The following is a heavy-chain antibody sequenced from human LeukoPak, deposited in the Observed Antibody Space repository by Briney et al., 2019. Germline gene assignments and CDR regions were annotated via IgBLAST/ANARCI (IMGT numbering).Heavy chain of an antibody. J-gene: IGHJ4*02. CDR2: ISGTSGNT. CDR1: GFTFSIYA. Sequence: GGSLRLSCAASGFTFSIYAMSWVRQAPGKGLEWVSSISGTSGNTYYADSVKGRFAISRDNSKNTLYLQMKSLRAEDTAVYYCAKSALGAGVAHYYDSSGSFDYWGQGTLVTVSS. D-gene: IGHD3-22*01. V-gene: IGHV3-23*01. CDR3: AKSALGAGVAHYYDSSGSFDY.